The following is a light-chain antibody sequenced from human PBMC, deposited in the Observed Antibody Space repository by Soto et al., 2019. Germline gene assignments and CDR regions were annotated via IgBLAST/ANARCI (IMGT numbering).Light chain of an antibody. V-gene: IGLV1-44*01. CDR2: NNN. CDR3: STWDDSLNGVV. Sequence: QPVLTQPPSASETPGQRVTISCSGSTSNIGSNTVSWYQHLPGTAPKLLIYNNNQRPSGVPDRFSASKSGTSASLAISGFQSEDEADYYCSTWDDSLNGVVFGGGTKVTVL. J-gene: IGLJ2*01. CDR1: TSNIGSNT.